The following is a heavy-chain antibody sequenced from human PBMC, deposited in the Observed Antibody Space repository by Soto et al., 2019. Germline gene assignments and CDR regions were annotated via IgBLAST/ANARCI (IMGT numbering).Heavy chain of an antibody. CDR1: GGSISSGSYS. CDR2: IYYIGNP. D-gene: IGHD3-10*01. CDR3: ARGAMVRGYGMDV. Sequence: SETLSLTCSVSGGSISSGSYSWGWIRQPPGKGLEWIGTIYYIGNPYYTPSLKSRLTISVDTSKNQLSLKLSSVTAADTAVYYCARGAMVRGYGMDVWGQGTTVTVSS. J-gene: IGHJ6*02. V-gene: IGHV4-39*01.